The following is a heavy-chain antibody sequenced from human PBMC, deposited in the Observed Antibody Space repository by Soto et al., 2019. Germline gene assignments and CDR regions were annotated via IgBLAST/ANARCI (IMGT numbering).Heavy chain of an antibody. CDR3: TRDHRSYGDLRLGYYGMDV. D-gene: IGHD4-17*01. Sequence: PGGSLRLSCTASGFTFGDYAMSWVRQAPGKGLEWVGFIRSKAYGGTTEYAASVKGRFTISRDDSKSIAYLQMNSLKTEDTAVYYCTRDHRSYGDLRLGYYGMDVWGQGTTVTVSS. CDR1: GFTFGDYA. CDR2: IRSKAYGGTT. V-gene: IGHV3-49*04. J-gene: IGHJ6*02.